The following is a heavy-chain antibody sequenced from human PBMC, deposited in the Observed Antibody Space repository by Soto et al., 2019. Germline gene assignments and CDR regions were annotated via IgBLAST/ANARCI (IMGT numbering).Heavy chain of an antibody. CDR2: ISYDGSNK. CDR3: AREHRTWIQLWAWYSFDY. CDR1: GFTFSSYA. V-gene: IGHV3-30-3*01. Sequence: QVQLVESGGGVVQPGRSLRLSCAASGFTFSSYAMHWVRQAPGKGLEWVAVISYDGSNKYYADSVKGRFTISRDNSKNTLYLQMNSLRAEDTAVYYCAREHRTWIQLWAWYSFDYWGQGTLVTVSS. J-gene: IGHJ4*02. D-gene: IGHD5-18*01.